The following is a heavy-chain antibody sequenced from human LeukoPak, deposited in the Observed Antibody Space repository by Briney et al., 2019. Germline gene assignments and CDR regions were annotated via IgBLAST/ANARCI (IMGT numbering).Heavy chain of an antibody. CDR1: GYTFTGYY. D-gene: IGHD6-13*01. Sequence: GASVKVSCKASGYTFTGYYMHWVRQAPGQGLEWMGWINPNSGGTNYAQKFQGRVTMTRDTSISTAYMELSRLRSDDTAVYYCARARYSSSWPLDYWGQGTLVTVSS. V-gene: IGHV1-2*02. J-gene: IGHJ4*02. CDR3: ARARYSSSWPLDY. CDR2: INPNSGGT.